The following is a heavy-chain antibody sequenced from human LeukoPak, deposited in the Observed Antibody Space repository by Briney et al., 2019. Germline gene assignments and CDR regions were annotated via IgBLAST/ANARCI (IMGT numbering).Heavy chain of an antibody. Sequence: PSETLSLTCVVYGGSFSGYYWSWIRQPPGKGLEWIGEIKYSGSTNYNPSLKSRVTISVDTSKNQFSLKLSSVTAADTAVYYCAREDGNSWFDYWGQGALVTVSS. J-gene: IGHJ4*02. V-gene: IGHV4-34*01. CDR1: GGSFSGYY. D-gene: IGHD6-6*01. CDR3: AREDGNSWFDY. CDR2: IKYSGST.